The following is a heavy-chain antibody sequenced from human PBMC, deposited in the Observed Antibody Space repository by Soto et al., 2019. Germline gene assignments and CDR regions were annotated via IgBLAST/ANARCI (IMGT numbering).Heavy chain of an antibody. CDR1: GFPFSSYG. V-gene: IGHV3-33*01. D-gene: IGHD3-10*01. CDR2: IWYDGSNK. Sequence: GGSLRLSCAASGFPFSSYGMHWVRQAPGKGLEWVAVIWYDGSNKYYADSVKGRFTISRDNSKNTLYLQMNSLRAEDTAVYYCARGAYGSGSYPYYYYMDVWGKGTTVTVSS. CDR3: ARGAYGSGSYPYYYYMDV. J-gene: IGHJ6*03.